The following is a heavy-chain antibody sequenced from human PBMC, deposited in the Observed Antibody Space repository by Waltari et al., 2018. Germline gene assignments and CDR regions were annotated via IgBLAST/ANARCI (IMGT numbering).Heavy chain of an antibody. J-gene: IGHJ4*02. CDR2: ISSSGGGT. CDR3: AETGYSSGWYGPYFDY. V-gene: IGHV3-23*01. Sequence: EVQLLESGGGLVQPGGSLRISCAASGFPFSSYAMSWVRQTPGKGLEWVSAISSSGGGTKYADSVTGRFTISRDNSQNTLYLQMHGLRAEDSAIYYCAETGYSSGWYGPYFDYWGQGTLVTVSS. D-gene: IGHD6-19*01. CDR1: GFPFSSYA.